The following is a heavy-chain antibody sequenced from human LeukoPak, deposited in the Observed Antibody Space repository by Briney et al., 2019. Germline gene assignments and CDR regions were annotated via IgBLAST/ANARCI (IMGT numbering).Heavy chain of an antibody. CDR1: GYTFTGYY. CDR2: IYPNSGGT. V-gene: IGHV1-2*02. D-gene: IGHD3-10*01. CDR3: ARGITMVRGVIARLNWFDP. Sequence: ASVKVSCKASGYTFTGYYMHWVRPAPGQGLEWMGWIYPNSGGTNYAQKFQGRVTMTRDTSISTAYMELSRLRSDDTAVYYCARGITMVRGVIARLNWFDPWGQGTLVTVSS. J-gene: IGHJ5*02.